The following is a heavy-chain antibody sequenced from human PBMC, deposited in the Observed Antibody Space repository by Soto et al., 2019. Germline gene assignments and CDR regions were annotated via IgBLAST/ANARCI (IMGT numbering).Heavy chain of an antibody. V-gene: IGHV1-8*01. Sequence: QVQLVQSGAEVKKPGASVKVSCKASGYTFTSYDINWVRQATGQGPEWMGWMNPNSGDTHYAQTFQGRVTMTRNTSISTDDMELSSLRSEDTAMYYCARWDGGNSGDYWGQGTLVTVSS. D-gene: IGHD2-21*02. CDR3: ARWDGGNSGDY. J-gene: IGHJ4*02. CDR2: MNPNSGDT. CDR1: GYTFTSYD.